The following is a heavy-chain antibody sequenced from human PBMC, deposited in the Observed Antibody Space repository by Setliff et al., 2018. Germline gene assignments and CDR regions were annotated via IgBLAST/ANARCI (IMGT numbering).Heavy chain of an antibody. V-gene: IGHV5-51*01. D-gene: IGHD1-26*01. J-gene: IGHJ4*02. CDR1: GYSFSNFW. CDR2: IYPGDSHT. Sequence: PGESLKISCKGSGYSFSNFWIGWVRPMPGKGLEWMGIIYPGDSHTRYSPSFQGQVTMSADKSINTAYLQWSNLKASDTAIYYCARSPVGATYSVYFDYWGQGALVTVSS. CDR3: ARSPVGATYSVYFDY.